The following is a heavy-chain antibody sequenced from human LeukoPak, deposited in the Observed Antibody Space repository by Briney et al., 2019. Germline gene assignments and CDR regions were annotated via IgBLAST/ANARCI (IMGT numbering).Heavy chain of an antibody. CDR3: ATRYSSSHYYYMDV. Sequence: PSVKVSCKASGYTLTSYGISWVRQAPGQGLEWRGWINTNTGNPTYGQGFRGRVVFSMDTSVSTSYVQISRLKAEDTAVYYCATRYSSSHYYYMDVWGEGTTVTVSS. D-gene: IGHD6-13*01. V-gene: IGHV7-4-1*02. J-gene: IGHJ6*03. CDR1: GYTLTSYG. CDR2: INTNTGNP.